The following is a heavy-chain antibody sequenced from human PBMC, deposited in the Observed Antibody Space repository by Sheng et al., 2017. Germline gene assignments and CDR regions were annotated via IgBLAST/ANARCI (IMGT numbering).Heavy chain of an antibody. V-gene: IGHV4-38-2*02. CDR1: GYSISSGYY. D-gene: IGHD3-16*02. CDR2: IYHSGST. Sequence: QVQLQESGPGLVKPSETLSLTCAVSGYSISSGYYWGWIRQPPGKGLEWIGSIYHSGSTYYNPSLKSRVTISVDTSKNQFSLKLSSVTAADTAVYYCAREDLSRYYYYYYGMDVWGQGTTVTVSS. J-gene: IGHJ6*02. CDR3: AREDLSRYYYYYYGMDV.